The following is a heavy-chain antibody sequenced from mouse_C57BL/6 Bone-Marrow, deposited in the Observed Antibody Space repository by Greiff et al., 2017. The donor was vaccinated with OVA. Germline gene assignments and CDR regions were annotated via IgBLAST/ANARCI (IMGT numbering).Heavy chain of an antibody. Sequence: QVQLQQPGAELVMPGASVKLSCKASGYTFTSYWMHWVKQRPGQGLEWIGEIDPSDSYPTYNQKFKGKSTLTVDKSSSTAYMQLSSLTSEDSAVYYCARSHYSNYDAMDYWGQGTSVTVSS. J-gene: IGHJ4*01. D-gene: IGHD2-5*01. CDR3: ARSHYSNYDAMDY. V-gene: IGHV1-69*01. CDR2: IDPSDSYP. CDR1: GYTFTSYW.